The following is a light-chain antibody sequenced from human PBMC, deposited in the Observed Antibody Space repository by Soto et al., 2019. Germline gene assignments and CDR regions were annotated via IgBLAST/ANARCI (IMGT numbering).Light chain of an antibody. V-gene: IGKV3-15*01. CDR2: GAS. CDR1: QSVSSN. J-gene: IGKJ5*01. CDR3: QHYNNWHTT. Sequence: EIVMTQSPATLSVAPGERATLSCSASQSVSSNLAWYQQKPGQAPRLLIYGASTRATGIPARFSGIRSATDFTLTISSLQSEDFALYYCQHYNNWHTTFGQGTRLEIK.